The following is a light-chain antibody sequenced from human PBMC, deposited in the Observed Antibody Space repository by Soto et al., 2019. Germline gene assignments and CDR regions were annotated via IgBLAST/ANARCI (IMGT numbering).Light chain of an antibody. CDR3: QEYGSAPRALT. CDR2: GAS. V-gene: IGKV3-20*01. Sequence: EIVLTQSPGTLSLSPGERATLSCRASQSVSSSYLAWYQQKPGQAPRLLIYGASSRDTGIPDRFSGSGSGTDFPLTISRPEPENFAVYYWQEYGSAPRALTCGGGPRVEI. J-gene: IGKJ4*02. CDR1: QSVSSSY.